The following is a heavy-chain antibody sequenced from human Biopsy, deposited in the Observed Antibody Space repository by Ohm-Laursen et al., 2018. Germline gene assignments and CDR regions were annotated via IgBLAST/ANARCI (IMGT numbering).Heavy chain of an antibody. CDR3: ARHSLDDFWSGAHYYFDY. CDR1: GGSISSRNHY. J-gene: IGHJ4*02. V-gene: IGHV4-39*01. Sequence: PSDTLSLTCSVSGGSISSRNHYWGWLRQPPGKGLEWIGHVYYSGSTFYNSSLESRVTVSVDTSKNQFHLRLTSMSASDTAVYYCARHSLDDFWSGAHYYFDYWGQGTLVAVSS. CDR2: VYYSGST. D-gene: IGHD3-3*01.